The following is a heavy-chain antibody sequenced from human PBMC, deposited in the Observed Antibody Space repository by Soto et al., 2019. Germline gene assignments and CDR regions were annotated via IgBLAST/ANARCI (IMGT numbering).Heavy chain of an antibody. V-gene: IGHV1-3*04. CDR3: ARGSSWAHFDY. CDR2: INTAKDNT. Sequence: QVQLGQSGAEVKKPGASVKVSCKPSGYTFTSYAIHWVRQAPGQGLEWMGWINTAKDNTQYSQNYQGRVTITRDTSASIVHMEVSSLRSEDTAVYYCARGSSWAHFDYWGQGTLVTVSS. J-gene: IGHJ4*02. CDR1: GYTFTSYA. D-gene: IGHD6-13*01.